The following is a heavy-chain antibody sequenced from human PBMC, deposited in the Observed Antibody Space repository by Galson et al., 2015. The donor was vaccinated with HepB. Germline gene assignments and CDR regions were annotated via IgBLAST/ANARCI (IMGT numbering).Heavy chain of an antibody. CDR1: GFTFSSYW. D-gene: IGHD3-9*01. J-gene: IGHJ4*02. Sequence: SLRLSCAASGFTFSSYWMSWVRQAPGKGLEWVANIKQDGSEKYYVDSVKGRFTISRDNAKNPLYLQMNSLRAEDTAVYYCASNVLRYFGDDYWGQGTLVTVSS. V-gene: IGHV3-7*03. CDR3: ASNVLRYFGDDY. CDR2: IKQDGSEK.